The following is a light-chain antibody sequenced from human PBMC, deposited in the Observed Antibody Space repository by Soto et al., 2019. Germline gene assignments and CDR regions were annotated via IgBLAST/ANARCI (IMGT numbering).Light chain of an antibody. CDR1: QSVSSS. V-gene: IGKV3-11*01. CDR3: QQRSNRPRT. J-gene: IGKJ2*01. Sequence: EIVLTQSPATLSLSPGERATLSCRASQSVSSSLAWFQHKPGQAPRLLIYDASNRATGIPARFSGSGSGTDFTLPISSLEPEDFAVYYCQQRSNRPRTFGQGTKLEIK. CDR2: DAS.